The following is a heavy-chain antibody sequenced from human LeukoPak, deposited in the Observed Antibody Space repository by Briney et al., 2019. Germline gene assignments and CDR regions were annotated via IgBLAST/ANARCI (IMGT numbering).Heavy chain of an antibody. V-gene: IGHV3-64D*09. CDR3: VCCSGYDWRSFDS. D-gene: IGHD5-12*01. CDR2: ISDSGGST. Sequence: GGSLRLSCSASGFPFSSYAMHWVRQAPGKGLEYVSAISDSGGSTYYADSVKGRFTISRDNSKNTLYLQMSSLRAEDTAVYYCVCCSGYDWRSFDSWGQGTRVTVSS. CDR1: GFPFSSYA. J-gene: IGHJ4*02.